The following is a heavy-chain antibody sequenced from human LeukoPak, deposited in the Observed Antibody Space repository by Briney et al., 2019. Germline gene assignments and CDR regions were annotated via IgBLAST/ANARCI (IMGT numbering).Heavy chain of an antibody. CDR2: ISSSSSTI. Sequence: PGGSLRLSCAASGFTFSSYSMNWVRQAPGKGLEWVSYISSSSSTIYHADSVKGRFTISRDNAKNSLYLQMNSLRAEDTAVYYCARDYWPTVVTPGKYFDYWGQGTLVTVSS. CDR1: GFTFSSYS. CDR3: ARDYWPTVVTPGKYFDY. V-gene: IGHV3-48*01. J-gene: IGHJ4*02. D-gene: IGHD4-23*01.